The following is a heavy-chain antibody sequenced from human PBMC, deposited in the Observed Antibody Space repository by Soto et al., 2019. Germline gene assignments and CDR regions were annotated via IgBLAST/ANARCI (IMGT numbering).Heavy chain of an antibody. Sequence: QVTLIESGPVLVKPTETLTLTYTVSGFSLSNGKMGVTWIRQPPGKALEWLAHIFSSDEESYSTSLRTRLTISEDTSKSQVVLTMTNMDPVDTATYYCARILFGRSVAGGYYYLDVWGKGTTVTVSS. CDR2: IFSSDEE. CDR1: GFSLSNGKMG. V-gene: IGHV2-26*01. D-gene: IGHD6-19*01. J-gene: IGHJ6*03. CDR3: ARILFGRSVAGGYYYLDV.